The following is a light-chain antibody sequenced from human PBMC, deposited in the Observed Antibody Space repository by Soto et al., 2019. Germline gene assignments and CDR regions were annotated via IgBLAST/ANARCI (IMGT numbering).Light chain of an antibody. Sequence: QPALTQPASVSGSPGQSITISCTGTSSDVGGYNYVSWYQQYPGKAPKLIIFEVSNRPSGVSARFSGSKSGNTASLTLSGLQAEDEADYYCSSYTSSSTRVVFGGGTKVTVL. CDR2: EVS. V-gene: IGLV2-14*01. J-gene: IGLJ2*01. CDR1: SSDVGGYNY. CDR3: SSYTSSSTRVV.